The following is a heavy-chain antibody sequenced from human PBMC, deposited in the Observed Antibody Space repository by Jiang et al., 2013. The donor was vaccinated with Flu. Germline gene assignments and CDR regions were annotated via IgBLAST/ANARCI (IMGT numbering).Heavy chain of an antibody. CDR1: GGSISSYY. V-gene: IGHV4-59*01. Sequence: GSGLVKPSETLSLTCTVSGGSISSYYWSWIRQPPGKGLEWIGYISYSGITNYKPSLRSRVTMSLDTSETQFSLKLSSVTAADTAVYYCARVRGGYTYAQGWNWYFDLWGRGTLVTVSS. J-gene: IGHJ2*01. CDR2: ISYSGIT. CDR3: ARVRGGYTYAQGWNWYFDL. D-gene: IGHD5-18*01.